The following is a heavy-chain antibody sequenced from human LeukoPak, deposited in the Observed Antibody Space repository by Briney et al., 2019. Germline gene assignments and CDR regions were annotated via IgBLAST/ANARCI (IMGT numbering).Heavy chain of an antibody. D-gene: IGHD3-10*01. J-gene: IGHJ6*03. CDR3: AAKRTDPRGMVYYMDV. Sequence: ASVKVSCKASGGTFSSYAISWVRQAPGQGLEWMGGIIPIFGTANYAQKFQGRVTITTDESTSTAYMELSSLRSEDTAVYYCAAKRTDPRGMVYYMDVWGKGSTVTVSS. CDR2: IIPIFGTA. V-gene: IGHV1-69*05. CDR1: GGTFSSYA.